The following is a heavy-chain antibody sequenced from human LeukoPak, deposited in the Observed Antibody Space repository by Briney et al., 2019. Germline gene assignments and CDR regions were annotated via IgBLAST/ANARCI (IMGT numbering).Heavy chain of an antibody. CDR1: GGSISSHD. Sequence: PSETLSLTCTVSGGSISSHDWSWIRQAPGKGLEWIGHIYSSGSTDTNSSLKSGVTMSVDTSKNQFSLKLSSVTAADTAVYYCARGFWSGYSGSLAFDIWGQGTVVTVSS. D-gene: IGHD3-3*01. CDR3: ARGFWSGYSGSLAFDI. V-gene: IGHV4-59*11. J-gene: IGHJ3*02. CDR2: IYSSGST.